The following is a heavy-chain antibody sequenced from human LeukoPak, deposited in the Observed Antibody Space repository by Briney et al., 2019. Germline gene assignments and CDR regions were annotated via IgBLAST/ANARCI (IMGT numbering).Heavy chain of an antibody. CDR3: AAAYSSGWNPFDY. CDR1: GFTFTSSA. Sequence: SVKVSYKASGFTFTSSAMQWVRLARGQRLEWIGWIVVGSGNTNYAQKFQERVTITRDMSTSTAYMELSSLRSEDTAVYYCAAAYSSGWNPFDYWGQGTLVTVSS. V-gene: IGHV1-58*02. CDR2: IVVGSGNT. J-gene: IGHJ4*02. D-gene: IGHD6-19*01.